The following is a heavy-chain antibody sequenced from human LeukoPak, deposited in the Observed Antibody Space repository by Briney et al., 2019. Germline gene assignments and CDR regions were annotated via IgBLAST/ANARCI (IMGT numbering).Heavy chain of an antibody. J-gene: IGHJ4*02. V-gene: IGHV4-59*01. CDR3: ARAPRLPYYFDY. CDR1: GGSISSYY. D-gene: IGHD5-12*01. CDR2: IYYSGST. Sequence: SETLSLTCTVSGGSISSYYWSWIRQPPGKGLEWIGYIYYSGSTNYNPSLKSRVTISVDTSKDQFSLKLSSVTAADTAVYYCARAPRLPYYFDYWGQGTLVTVSS.